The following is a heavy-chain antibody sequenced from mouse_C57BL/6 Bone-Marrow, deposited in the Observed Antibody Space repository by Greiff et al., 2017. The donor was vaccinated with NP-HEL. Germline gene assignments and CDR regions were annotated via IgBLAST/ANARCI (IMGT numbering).Heavy chain of an antibody. Sequence: VQLQQSGAELVKPGASVKLSCTASGFNIKDYYMHWVKQRTEQGLERIGRLDPEDGETKYAPKFQGKATITADTSSNTAYLQLSSLTSEDTAVYYCARECTTEVYYFDYWGQGTTLTVSS. V-gene: IGHV14-2*01. J-gene: IGHJ2*01. CDR3: ARECTTEVYYFDY. CDR2: LDPEDGET. D-gene: IGHD1-1*01. CDR1: GFNIKDYY.